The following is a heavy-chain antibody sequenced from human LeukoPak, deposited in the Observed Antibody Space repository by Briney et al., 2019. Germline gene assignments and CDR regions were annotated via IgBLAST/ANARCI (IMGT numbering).Heavy chain of an antibody. CDR1: GFTFSSYS. Sequence: GGSLRLSCAASGFTFSSYSMNWVRQAPGKGLEWVSSISSSSYIYYADSVKGRFTISRDNAKNSLYLQMNSLRAEDTAVYYCAKDRYYDSSGSPFDPWGQGTLVTVSS. J-gene: IGHJ5*02. D-gene: IGHD3-22*01. V-gene: IGHV3-21*01. CDR2: ISSSSYI. CDR3: AKDRYYDSSGSPFDP.